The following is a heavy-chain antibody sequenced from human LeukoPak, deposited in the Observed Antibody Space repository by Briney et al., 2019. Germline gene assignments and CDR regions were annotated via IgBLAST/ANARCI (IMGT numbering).Heavy chain of an antibody. D-gene: IGHD1-26*01. V-gene: IGHV3-48*03. CDR2: ISSSGSTI. J-gene: IGHJ3*02. CDR3: ARDLSRYSGSYSGAFDI. Sequence: GGSLRLSCAASGFTFSSYEMNWVRQAPGKGLEWVSYISSSGSTIYYADSVKGRFTISRDNAKNSLYLQMNSLRAEDTAVYYCARDLSRYSGSYSGAFDIWGQGTMVTVSS. CDR1: GFTFSSYE.